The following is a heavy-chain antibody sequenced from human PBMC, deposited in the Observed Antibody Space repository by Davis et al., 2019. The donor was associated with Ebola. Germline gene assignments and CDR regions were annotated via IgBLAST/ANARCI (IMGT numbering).Heavy chain of an antibody. D-gene: IGHD6-13*01. J-gene: IGHJ6*04. CDR1: GFTFSTYA. CDR2: ISDSGAFT. Sequence: GESLKISCAASGFTFSTYAMTWVRQAPGKGLEWVSLISDSGAFTYYAESVQGRFTISRDNSKNTLYLQMNSLRAEDTAVYYCARDDISSSLYFYGMDVWGKGTTVTVSS. CDR3: ARDDISSSLYFYGMDV. V-gene: IGHV3-23*01.